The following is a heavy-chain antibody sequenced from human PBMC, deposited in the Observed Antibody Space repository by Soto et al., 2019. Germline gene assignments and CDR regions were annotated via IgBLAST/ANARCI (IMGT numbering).Heavy chain of an antibody. CDR1: GFTFSDYY. Sequence: QVQLVESGGGLVKPGGSLRLSCAASGFTFSDYYMSWFRQAPGKGLEWVSYISSSGSTIYYADSVKGRFTISRDNAKNSLYLQMNSLRAEDTAVYYCARDQYYYGSGSYPYYYYGMDVWGQGTTVTVSS. CDR2: ISSSGSTI. D-gene: IGHD3-10*01. J-gene: IGHJ6*02. CDR3: ARDQYYYGSGSYPYYYYGMDV. V-gene: IGHV3-11*01.